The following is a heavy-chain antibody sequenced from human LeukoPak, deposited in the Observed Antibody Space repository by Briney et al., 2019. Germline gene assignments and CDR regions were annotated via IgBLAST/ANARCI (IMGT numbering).Heavy chain of an antibody. CDR3: ARPSYDFWSGYWGPLYYFDY. CDR1: GYTFTRYA. V-gene: IGHV1-3*01. Sequence: ASVKVSCKASGYTFTRYAMHWVRQAPGQRLEWMGCINAGNGNTKYSQKFQGRVTITRDTSASTAYMELSSLRSEDTAVYYCARPSYDFWSGYWGPLYYFDYWGQGTLVTVSS. J-gene: IGHJ4*02. D-gene: IGHD3-3*01. CDR2: INAGNGNT.